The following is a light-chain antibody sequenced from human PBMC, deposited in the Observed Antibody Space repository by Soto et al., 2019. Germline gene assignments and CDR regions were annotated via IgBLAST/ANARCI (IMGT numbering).Light chain of an antibody. V-gene: IGKV3-11*01. CDR3: QQRSNWPRTA. CDR2: DAS. CDR1: QSVSSD. Sequence: EIVLTQSPATLSLSPGERATLSCRASQSVSSDLAWYQQKPGQAPRLLIYDASNRATGIPARFSGSGSGTEFTLTISSLQSEDFAVYYCQQRSNWPRTAFGQGTKVDI. J-gene: IGKJ2*01.